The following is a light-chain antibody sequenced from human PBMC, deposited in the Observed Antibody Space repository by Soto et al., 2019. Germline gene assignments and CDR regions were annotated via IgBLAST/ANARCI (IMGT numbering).Light chain of an antibody. CDR1: QNINSH. J-gene: IGKJ1*01. CDR3: QQSSTAWT. V-gene: IGKV1-39*01. CDR2: AAS. Sequence: IQLTQSPSSLSASVGDRVTITCRANQNINSHLNWYQQKAGKTPQLLIHAASSLQSGVPLRFSGSGSGTDYTLTISGLQPEDSATYYCQQSSTAWTFGQGTKVDIK.